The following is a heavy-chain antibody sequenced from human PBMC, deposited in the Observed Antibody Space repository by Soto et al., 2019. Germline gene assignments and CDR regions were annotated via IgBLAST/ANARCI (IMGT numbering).Heavy chain of an antibody. Sequence: EVQLLESGGGLVQPGGSLRLSCAASGFTFSSYAMSWVRQAPGKGLEWVSAFSGSGGGTYYADSVKCRFTISRDNSKNTLYLQMKSLRAEDTALYYCAKDYSSGWYRLDYWGQGTLVTVSS. CDR1: GFTFSSYA. J-gene: IGHJ4*02. D-gene: IGHD6-19*01. V-gene: IGHV3-23*01. CDR2: FSGSGGGT. CDR3: AKDYSSGWYRLDY.